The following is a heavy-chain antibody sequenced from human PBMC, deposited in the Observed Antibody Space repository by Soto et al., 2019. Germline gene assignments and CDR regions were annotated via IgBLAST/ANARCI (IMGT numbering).Heavy chain of an antibody. J-gene: IGHJ5*02. V-gene: IGHV3-23*01. D-gene: IGHD6-13*01. CDR1: GFTFSSYA. Sequence: GGSLRLSCAASGFTFSSYAMSWVRQAPGKGLEWVSAISGSGGSTYYADSVKGRFTISRDNSKNTLYLQMNSLRAEDTAVYYCAKLRIAAAGPRGWFDPWGQGTLVTVSS. CDR3: AKLRIAAAGPRGWFDP. CDR2: ISGSGGST.